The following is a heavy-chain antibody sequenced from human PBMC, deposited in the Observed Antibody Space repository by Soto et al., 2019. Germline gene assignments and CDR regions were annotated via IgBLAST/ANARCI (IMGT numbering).Heavy chain of an antibody. Sequence: SDTLSLTCAFYGLSFSGYYLTLIRQPPGKGLEWIGEINHSGTINFNPSLKSRLTISLDTSKKHFSLKLSSVTDADTAAYYCARADRTLVTSYSLDVWGQGTTVTVSS. V-gene: IGHV4-34*01. D-gene: IGHD2-21*02. CDR3: ARADRTLVTSYSLDV. J-gene: IGHJ6*02. CDR2: INHSGTI. CDR1: GLSFSGYY.